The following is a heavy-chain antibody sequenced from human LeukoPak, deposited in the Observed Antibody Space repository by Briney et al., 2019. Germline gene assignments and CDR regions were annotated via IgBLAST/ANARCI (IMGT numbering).Heavy chain of an antibody. V-gene: IGHV1-69*04. Sequence: ASVNVSCKASGGTFSSYAISWVRQAPGQGLEWMGRIIPILGIANYAQKFQGRVTITADKSTSTAYMELSSLRSEDTAVYYCARVFLDYGDYAYYYYGMDVWGQGTTVTVSS. CDR3: ARVFLDYGDYAYYYYGMDV. CDR2: IIPILGIA. J-gene: IGHJ6*02. CDR1: GGTFSSYA. D-gene: IGHD4-17*01.